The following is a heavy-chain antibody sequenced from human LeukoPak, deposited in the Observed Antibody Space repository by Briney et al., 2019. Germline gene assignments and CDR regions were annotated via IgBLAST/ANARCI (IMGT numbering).Heavy chain of an antibody. D-gene: IGHD5-18*01. CDR1: GFTFSSYA. CDR2: ISYDGSNK. V-gene: IGHV3-30-3*01. J-gene: IGHJ4*02. CDR3: ASPRGYSYGYIFDY. Sequence: GRSLRLSCAASGFTFSSYAMHWVRQAPGKGLEWVAVISYDGSNKYYADSVKGRFTISRDNSKNTLYLQMNSLRAEDTAVYYCASPRGYSYGYIFDYWGQGTLVTVSS.